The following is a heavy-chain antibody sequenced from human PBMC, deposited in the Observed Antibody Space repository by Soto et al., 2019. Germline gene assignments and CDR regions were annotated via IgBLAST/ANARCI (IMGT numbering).Heavy chain of an antibody. CDR3: ARERDYFDY. V-gene: IGHV4-59*01. J-gene: IGHJ4*02. CDR1: GGSISSYC. CDR2: IYYSGST. Sequence: PSETLSLTCTVSGGSISSYCWSWIRQPPGKGLEWIGYIYYSGSTNYNPSLKSRVTISVDTSKNQFSLKLSSVTAADTAVYYCARERDYFDYWGQGTLVTVSS.